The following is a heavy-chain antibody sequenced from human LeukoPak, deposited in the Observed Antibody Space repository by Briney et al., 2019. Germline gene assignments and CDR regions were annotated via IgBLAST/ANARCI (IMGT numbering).Heavy chain of an antibody. CDR3: ARDLADYYDSSGYYYPPGYFDY. CDR1: GYTVSSYG. V-gene: IGHV1-18*01. D-gene: IGHD3-22*01. CDR2: ISAYNGNT. J-gene: IGHJ4*02. Sequence: GASVKVSCKASGYTVSSYGISWVRQAPGQGLEWMGWISAYNGNTNYAQKLQGRVTMTTDTSTSTAYMELRSLRSDDTAVYYCARDLADYYDSSGYYYPPGYFDYWGQGTLVTVSS.